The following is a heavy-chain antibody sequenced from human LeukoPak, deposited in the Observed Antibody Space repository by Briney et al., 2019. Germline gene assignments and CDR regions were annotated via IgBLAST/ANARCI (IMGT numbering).Heavy chain of an antibody. CDR2: IYSGGST. D-gene: IGHD6-19*01. CDR1: GFTVSSNY. CDR3: ARRVAVAGIVDY. J-gene: IGHJ4*02. Sequence: GGSLRLSCAASGFTVSSNYMSWVRQAPGKGLEWVSVIYSGGSTYYADSVKGRFTISRDNSKNTLYFQMNSLRAEDTAVYYCARRVAVAGIVDYWGQGTLVTVSS. V-gene: IGHV3-53*01.